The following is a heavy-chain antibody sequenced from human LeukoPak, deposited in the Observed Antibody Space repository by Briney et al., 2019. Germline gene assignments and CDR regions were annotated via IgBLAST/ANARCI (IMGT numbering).Heavy chain of an antibody. CDR1: GFTVSSNY. V-gene: IGHV3-66*01. J-gene: IGHJ5*02. CDR3: ARAYSSSWPFDP. Sequence: GGSLRLSCAASGFTVSSNYMSWVRQAPGKGLEWVSVIYSGGSTYYADSVKGRFTISRDNAKNSLYLQMNSLRAEDTAVYYCARAYSSSWPFDPWGQGTLVTVSS. D-gene: IGHD6-13*01. CDR2: IYSGGST.